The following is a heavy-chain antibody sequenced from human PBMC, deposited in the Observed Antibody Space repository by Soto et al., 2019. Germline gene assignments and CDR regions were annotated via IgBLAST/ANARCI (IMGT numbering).Heavy chain of an antibody. J-gene: IGHJ4*02. D-gene: IGHD4-17*01. CDR3: ARHRPPSMTTVTTPFDY. CDR2: IYYSGST. V-gene: IGHV4-39*01. CDR1: GGSISSSSYY. Sequence: PSETLSLTCTVSGGSISSSSYYWGWIRQPPGKGLEWIGSIYYSGSTYYNPSLKSRVTISVDTSKNQFSLKLSSVTAADTAVYYCARHRPPSMTTVTTPFDYWGQGTLVTVSS.